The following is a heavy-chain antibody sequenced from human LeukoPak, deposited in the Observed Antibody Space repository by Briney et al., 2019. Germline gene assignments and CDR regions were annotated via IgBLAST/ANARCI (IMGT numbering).Heavy chain of an antibody. CDR2: INHSGST. CDR1: GFTFSSYA. J-gene: IGHJ3*02. D-gene: IGHD3-22*01. Sequence: GSLRLSCAASGFTFSSYAMSWIRQPPGKGLEWIGEINHSGSTNYNPSLKSRVTISVDTSKNQFSLKLSSVTAADTAVYYCARGTTYYYDSSGANDAFDIWGQGTMVTVSS. V-gene: IGHV4-34*01. CDR3: ARGTTYYYDSSGANDAFDI.